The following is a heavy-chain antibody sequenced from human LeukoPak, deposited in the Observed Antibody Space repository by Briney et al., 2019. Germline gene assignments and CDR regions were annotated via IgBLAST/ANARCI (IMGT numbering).Heavy chain of an antibody. CDR1: GDSISSGDYY. CDR2: ISSSGST. Sequence: SQTLSLTCTVSGDSISSGDYYWSWIRQPAGKGLEWIGRISSSGSTNYNPSLKSRVTISVDTSKNQFSLKLSSVTAADTAVYYCARGVVIAPQTFDYWGQGTLVTVSS. J-gene: IGHJ4*02. V-gene: IGHV4-61*02. D-gene: IGHD2-21*01. CDR3: ARGVVIAPQTFDY.